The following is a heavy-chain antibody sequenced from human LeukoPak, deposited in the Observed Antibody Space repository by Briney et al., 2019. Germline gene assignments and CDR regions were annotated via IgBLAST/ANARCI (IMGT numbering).Heavy chain of an antibody. V-gene: IGHV4-39*01. Sequence: SETLSLTCTVSGGSISSSSYYLGWIRQPPGKGLEFIGNIYYSGSTYYNPSLKSRVTISADTSKKQFSLKLSSVTAADTAVYYCARLRDMAYLDYWGQGTLVTVSS. D-gene: IGHD2-15*01. J-gene: IGHJ4*02. CDR2: IYYSGST. CDR3: ARLRDMAYLDY. CDR1: GGSISSSSYY.